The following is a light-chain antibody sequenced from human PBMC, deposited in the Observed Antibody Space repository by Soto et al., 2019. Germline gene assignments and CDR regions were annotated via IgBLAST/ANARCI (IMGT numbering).Light chain of an antibody. J-gene: IGKJ1*01. Sequence: EIVLTQSPGTLSLSPGERATLSCRASQTVAGTYLAWYQQKLGQAPRLLIYGASSRATGIPDRFSGSGSGTDFTLTISSLEPEDFAVYYFQQYGSSPPWTVGQGTKVEIK. CDR2: GAS. CDR1: QTVAGTY. CDR3: QQYGSSPPWT. V-gene: IGKV3-20*01.